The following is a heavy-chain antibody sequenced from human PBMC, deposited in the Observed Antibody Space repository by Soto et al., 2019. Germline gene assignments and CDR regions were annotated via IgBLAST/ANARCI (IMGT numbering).Heavy chain of an antibody. CDR2: VYYSGST. J-gene: IGHJ6*02. CDR3: ARDQYQLPYYYYYGMDV. D-gene: IGHD2-2*01. CDR1: GGSFSSYY. V-gene: IGHV4-59*12. Sequence: PSETLSLTCAVSGGSFSSYYWTWIRQPPGEGLEWIGSVYYSGSTNYNPSLKSRVTISVDTSKNQFSLKLSSVTAADTAVYYCARDQYQLPYYYYYGMDVWGQGTTVTVSS.